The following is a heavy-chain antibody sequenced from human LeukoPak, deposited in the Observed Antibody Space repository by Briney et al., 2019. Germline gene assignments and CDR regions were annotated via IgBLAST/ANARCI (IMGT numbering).Heavy chain of an antibody. D-gene: IGHD1-7*01. V-gene: IGHV3-30-3*01. J-gene: IGHJ4*02. Sequence: GGSLRLSCAASGFTFSSYAMHWVRQAPGKGLEWVAVISYDGSNKYYADSVKGRFTISRDNSKNTLYLQMNSLRAEDTAVYYCAKERYWNYEGYYFDYWGQGTLVTVSS. CDR2: ISYDGSNK. CDR3: AKERYWNYEGYYFDY. CDR1: GFTFSSYA.